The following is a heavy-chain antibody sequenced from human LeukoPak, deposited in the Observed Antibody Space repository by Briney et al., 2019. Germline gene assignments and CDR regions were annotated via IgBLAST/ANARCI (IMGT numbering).Heavy chain of an antibody. CDR2: ISYDGSNK. D-gene: IGHD5-18*01. V-gene: IGHV3-30*18. J-gene: IGHJ4*02. CDR1: GFTVSSNY. Sequence: GGSLRLSCAASGFTVSSNYMIWVRQAPGKGLEWVAVISYDGSNKYYADSVKGRFTISRDNSKNTLYLQMSSLRAEDTAVYYCAKVYSGYSYGIDYWGQGTLVTVSS. CDR3: AKVYSGYSYGIDY.